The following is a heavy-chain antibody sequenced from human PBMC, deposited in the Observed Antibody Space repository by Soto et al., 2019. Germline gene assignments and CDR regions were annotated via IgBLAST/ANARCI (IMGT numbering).Heavy chain of an antibody. Sequence: KSSETLSLTCAVYGGFVSSGSYYWSWIRQPPGKGLEWIGEMSHSGGTHFNPSLKSRVTISVDTSKNQFSLKLSSVTAADTAVYYCARATAAGGYYYYYYMDVWGKGTTVTVSS. V-gene: IGHV4-61*01. D-gene: IGHD6-13*01. J-gene: IGHJ6*03. CDR2: MSHSGGT. CDR1: GGFVSSGSYY. CDR3: ARATAAGGYYYYYYMDV.